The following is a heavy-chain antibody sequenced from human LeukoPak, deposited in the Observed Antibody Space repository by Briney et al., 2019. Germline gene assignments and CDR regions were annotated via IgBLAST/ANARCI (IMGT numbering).Heavy chain of an antibody. CDR1: GGSFGGYY. J-gene: IGHJ6*03. CDR2: TNHSGST. Sequence: SETLSLTCAVDGGSFGGYYWTWIRQPPGKGLEWIGETNHSGSTNYNPSLKSRVIIAIDTSKNQFSLELRSVTAADTALYYCARFLSGYVYYYQYYMDVWGRGTTVTVSS. CDR3: ARFLSGYVYYYQYYMDV. V-gene: IGHV4-34*01. D-gene: IGHD3-3*01.